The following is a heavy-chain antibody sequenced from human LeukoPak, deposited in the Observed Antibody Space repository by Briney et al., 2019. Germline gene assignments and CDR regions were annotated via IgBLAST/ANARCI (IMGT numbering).Heavy chain of an antibody. CDR3: AKPGQIAAAGITNYFDY. D-gene: IGHD6-13*01. J-gene: IGHJ4*02. V-gene: IGHV3-30*04. Sequence: HPGGSLRLSCAASGFTFSSYAMHWVRQAPGKGLEWVAVISYDGSNKYYADSVKGRFTISRDNSKNTLYLQMNSLRAEDTAVYYCAKPGQIAAAGITNYFDYWGQGTLVTVSS. CDR2: ISYDGSNK. CDR1: GFTFSSYA.